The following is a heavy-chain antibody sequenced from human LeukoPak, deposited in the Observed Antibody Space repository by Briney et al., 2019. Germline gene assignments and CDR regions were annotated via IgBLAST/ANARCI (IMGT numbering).Heavy chain of an antibody. J-gene: IGHJ4*02. CDR2: ITPSGDST. V-gene: IGHV1-46*01. CDR1: GDTFSSYY. CDR3: AREGFHGRKLFPTFDY. Sequence: ASVKVSCKASGDTFSSYYMHWVRQAPGQGLEWMGIITPSGDSTNYAQKFQGRVTMTRDTSTSTVYMELSSLRSDDTAVYYCAREGFHGRKLFPTFDYWGQGTLVTVSS. D-gene: IGHD3-10*01.